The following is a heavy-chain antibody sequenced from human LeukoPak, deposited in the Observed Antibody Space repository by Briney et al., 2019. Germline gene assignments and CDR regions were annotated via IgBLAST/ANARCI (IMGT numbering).Heavy chain of an antibody. D-gene: IGHD3-3*01. Sequence: GGYLRLSCAASGFTFSSYWMSWVRQAPGQGLEWVANIKQDGSEKYYVDSVKGRFTSSRDNAKNSLYLQMNSLRAEDTALYHCARGIDYDFWSWFDYWGQGTLVTVSS. CDR1: GFTFSSYW. V-gene: IGHV3-7*03. CDR2: IKQDGSEK. J-gene: IGHJ4*02. CDR3: ARGIDYDFWSWFDY.